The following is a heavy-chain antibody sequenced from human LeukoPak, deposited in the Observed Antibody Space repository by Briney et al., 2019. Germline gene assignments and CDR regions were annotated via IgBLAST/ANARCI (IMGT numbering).Heavy chain of an antibody. CDR2: IYYSGST. CDR1: GGSISSYY. Sequence: SETLSLTCTVSGGSISSYYWSWIRQPPGKGLEWIGYIYYSGSTNYNPSLKSRVTISVDTSKNKFSLKLSSVTAADTAVYYCASTSYDILTGYYIGWYFDLWGRGTLVTVSS. CDR3: ASTSYDILTGYYIGWYFDL. J-gene: IGHJ2*01. V-gene: IGHV4-59*01. D-gene: IGHD3-9*01.